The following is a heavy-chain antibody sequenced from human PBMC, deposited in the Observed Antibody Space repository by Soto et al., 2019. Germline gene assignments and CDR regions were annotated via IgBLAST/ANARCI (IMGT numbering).Heavy chain of an antibody. CDR2: ISNDGSKK. CDR1: GFVFTNYV. J-gene: IGHJ4*02. CDR3: ARDVAMPSGLGLGY. D-gene: IGHD6-19*01. V-gene: IGHV3-30*03. Sequence: MXLFGAASGFVFTNYVMHWVGQAPCKGLEWVAFISNDGSKKYYADSVKGRFTISRDNSENTVYLQMTSLRPDDTAVFYCARDVAMPSGLGLGYWGQGTLVTVSS.